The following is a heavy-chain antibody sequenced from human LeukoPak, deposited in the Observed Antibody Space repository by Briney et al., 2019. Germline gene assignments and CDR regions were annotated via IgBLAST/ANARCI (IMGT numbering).Heavy chain of an antibody. CDR2: ISSSSTYI. D-gene: IGHD1-14*01. CDR3: VRENHGSFDY. CDR1: GFPFSSYY. V-gene: IGHV3-21*01. Sequence: GGSLRLSCAAPGFPFSSYYVNWVRQAPGKGLEWVSCISSSSTYIYYADSVRGRFAISRDNAKNSLYLQMNSLRAEDTAVYYCVRENHGSFDYWGQGSLVTVSS. J-gene: IGHJ4*02.